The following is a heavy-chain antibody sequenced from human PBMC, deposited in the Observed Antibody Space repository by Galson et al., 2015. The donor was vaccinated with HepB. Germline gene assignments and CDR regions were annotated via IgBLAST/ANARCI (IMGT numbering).Heavy chain of an antibody. Sequence: SVKVSCKASGYIFTRYTINWVRQAPGQGLEWMGWINIYDGSTNYVSRLQGRVTMTTDTSTRTAYMELRSLRSDDTAVYYCAKLGAAAGFLDYWGQGTLVTVSS. CDR1: GYIFTRYT. D-gene: IGHD6-13*01. J-gene: IGHJ4*02. CDR2: INIYDGST. V-gene: IGHV1-18*01. CDR3: AKLGAAAGFLDY.